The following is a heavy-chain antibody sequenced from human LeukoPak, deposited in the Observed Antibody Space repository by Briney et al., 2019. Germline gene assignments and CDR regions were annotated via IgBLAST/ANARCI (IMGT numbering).Heavy chain of an antibody. CDR2: ISSSSKYI. Sequence: GGSLRLSCADSGFTFRSYSMNWVRQAPGKGVEWVSSISSSSKYIYYADSVKGRFTISRDNAKNSLYLQMNSLRAEDTATYYCARGLVPAAVEFDYWGQGTLVTVSS. CDR1: GFTFRSYS. D-gene: IGHD2-2*01. CDR3: ARGLVPAAVEFDY. V-gene: IGHV3-21*01. J-gene: IGHJ4*02.